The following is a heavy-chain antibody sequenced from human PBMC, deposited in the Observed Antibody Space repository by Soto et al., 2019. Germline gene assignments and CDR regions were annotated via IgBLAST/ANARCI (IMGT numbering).Heavy chain of an antibody. V-gene: IGHV3-74*01. D-gene: IGHD1-26*01. CDR3: ARGDRGAFNL. Sequence: EVQLVESGGGLVRPGGSLRLSCAASGFTFSYYWMHWVRQAPGKGLVWVSRIHSDGSRTTYADFVKGRFIISRDNARNRVDLQMNSVRVEATAVYYCARGDRGAFNLGGQGTVVTVSS. CDR1: GFTFSYYW. J-gene: IGHJ3*01. CDR2: IHSDGSRT.